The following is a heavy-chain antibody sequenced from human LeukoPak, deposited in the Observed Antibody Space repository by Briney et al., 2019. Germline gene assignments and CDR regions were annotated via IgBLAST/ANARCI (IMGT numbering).Heavy chain of an antibody. CDR1: GYTFTGYY. V-gene: IGHV1-2*02. CDR3: ARDFDFWSAYSSFDY. J-gene: IGHJ4*02. Sequence: ASVKVSCMASGYTFTGYYIHWVRQVPGQGLEWMGWINPNNGDTTHAQKFQGRVTMTRDTSISTAYMELSRLTSDDTAMYFCARDFDFWSAYSSFDYWGQGTLVTVSS. CDR2: INPNNGDT. D-gene: IGHD3-3*01.